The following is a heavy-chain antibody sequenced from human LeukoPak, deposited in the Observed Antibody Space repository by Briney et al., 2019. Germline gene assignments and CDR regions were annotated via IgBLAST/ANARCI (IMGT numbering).Heavy chain of an antibody. V-gene: IGHV3-30*04. D-gene: IGHD6-13*01. CDR2: ISYDGSNK. CDR1: GFTFSSYA. CDR3: AKDHGSSDWYYFDY. Sequence: GGSLRLSCAASGFTFSSYAMHWVRQAPGKGLEWVAVISYDGSNKYYADSVKGRFTISRDNSKNTLYLQMNTLRADDTAVYYCAKDHGSSDWYYFDYWGQGTLVTVSS. J-gene: IGHJ4*02.